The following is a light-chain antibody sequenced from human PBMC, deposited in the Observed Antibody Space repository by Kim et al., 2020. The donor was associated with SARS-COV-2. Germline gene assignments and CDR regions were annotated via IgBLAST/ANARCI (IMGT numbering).Light chain of an antibody. J-gene: IGLJ3*02. CDR1: SSDVGSYNV. CDR3: AVWDDSLKQGV. V-gene: IGLV2-23*02. Sequence: QSVVTQPASVSGSPGQSITISCTGTSSDVGSYNVVSWYQQHPGKAPKLMIYEVTKRPSGVSNRFSGSKSGNTASLSISGLQAEDEADYYCAVWDDSLKQGVFGGGTQLTVL. CDR2: EVT.